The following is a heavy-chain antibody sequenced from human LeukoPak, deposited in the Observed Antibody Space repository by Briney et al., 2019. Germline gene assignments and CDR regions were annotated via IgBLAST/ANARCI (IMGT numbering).Heavy chain of an antibody. J-gene: IGHJ5*02. CDR1: GGSISSYY. CDR3: ARHSPTNHDFPPTFDP. CDR2: IYTSGST. D-gene: IGHD3-3*01. Sequence: SETLSLTCTVSGGSISSYYWSWIRQPPGKGLEWIGYIYTSGSTNYNPSLKSRVTISVDTSKNQFSLKLSSVTAADAAVYYCARHSPTNHDFPPTFDPWGQGTLVTVSP. V-gene: IGHV4-4*09.